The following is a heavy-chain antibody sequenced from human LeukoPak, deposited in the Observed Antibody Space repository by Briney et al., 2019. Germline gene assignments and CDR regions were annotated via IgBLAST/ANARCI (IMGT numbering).Heavy chain of an antibody. D-gene: IGHD3-22*01. J-gene: IGHJ6*03. CDR3: ARGLTVRRSMIVVVDYYMDA. CDR1: GGSFSGYY. Sequence: SETLSLTCAVYGGSFSGYYWSWIRQPPGKGLEWIGEINHSGSTNYNPSLKSRVTISVDTSKNQFTLKLSSVTAADTAVYYCARGLTVRRSMIVVVDYYMDAWGKGTTVTVSS. V-gene: IGHV4-34*01. CDR2: INHSGST.